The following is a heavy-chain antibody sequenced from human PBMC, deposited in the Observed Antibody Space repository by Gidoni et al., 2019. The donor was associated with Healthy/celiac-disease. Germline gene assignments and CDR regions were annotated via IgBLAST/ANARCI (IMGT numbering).Heavy chain of an antibody. V-gene: IGHV3-21*01. CDR2: ISSSSSSI. Sequence: EVQLVESGGGLVKPGGSQRLSWEASGFTFSSYSMNWVRQAPGKGLEWVSSISSSSSSIYYSDSVQGRFTISSSNAKNSLYLHMNLLRAEDTAVYYCARDTVEPFDYWGQGTLVTVSS. D-gene: IGHD1-26*01. CDR3: ARDTVEPFDY. CDR1: GFTFSSYS. J-gene: IGHJ4*02.